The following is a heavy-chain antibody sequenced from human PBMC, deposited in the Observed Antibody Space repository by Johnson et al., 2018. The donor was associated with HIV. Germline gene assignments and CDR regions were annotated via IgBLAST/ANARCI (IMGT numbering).Heavy chain of an antibody. CDR2: IGTAGDT. V-gene: IGHV3-13*01. Sequence: VLLVESGGGLVQPGGSLRLSCAASGFTFSNYDMHWVRQATGKGLDWVSAIGTAGDTYYPGSVKGRFTISREKAKNSLYLQMNSRRAGDTAVCYCARVTHSYGYWGAFDIWGQGTMVTVSS. CDR3: ARVTHSYGYWGAFDI. D-gene: IGHD5-18*01. J-gene: IGHJ3*02. CDR1: GFTFSNYD.